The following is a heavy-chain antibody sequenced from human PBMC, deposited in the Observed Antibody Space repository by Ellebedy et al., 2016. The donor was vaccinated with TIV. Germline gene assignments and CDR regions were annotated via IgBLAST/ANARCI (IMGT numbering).Heavy chain of an antibody. D-gene: IGHD2-21*02. CDR1: GFTVSNNY. Sequence: GGSLRLXXAASGFTVSNNYMNWVRQAPGKGLEWVSAISDSGSRTYYADSVKGRFTISRDNSRNTLYLQMDSLRAEDTGVYYCAKSRNGRATAGDNWGQGTLVTVSS. CDR3: AKSRNGRATAGDN. CDR2: ISDSGSRT. V-gene: IGHV3-23*01. J-gene: IGHJ4*02.